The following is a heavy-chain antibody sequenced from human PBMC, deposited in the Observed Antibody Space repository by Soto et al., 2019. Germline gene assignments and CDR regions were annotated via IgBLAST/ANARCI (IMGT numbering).Heavy chain of an antibody. CDR3: ARVKGSGYHNWFDP. J-gene: IGHJ5*02. D-gene: IGHD3-22*01. V-gene: IGHV1-18*01. CDR1: GYTFTSYG. Sequence: QVQLVQSGAEVKKPGASVKVSCKASGYTFTSYGISWVRQAPQQGLEWMRWISAYNGNTNYAQKLQGRVTMTTDTSTSTAYMELRSLRSDDTAVYDCARVKGSGYHNWFDPWRQGTLVTVSS. CDR2: ISAYNGNT.